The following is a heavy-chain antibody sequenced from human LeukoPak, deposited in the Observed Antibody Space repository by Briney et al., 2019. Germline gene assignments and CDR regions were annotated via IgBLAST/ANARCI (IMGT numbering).Heavy chain of an antibody. Sequence: SETLSLTCTVSGGSISSYYWSWIRQPPGKGLEWIGYIYYSGSTNYNPSLKSRVTISVDTSKNQFSLKLSSVTAADTAVYYCAMLTGTTNYYYYYMDVWGKGTTVTISS. CDR1: GGSISSYY. D-gene: IGHD1-20*01. CDR3: AMLTGTTNYYYYYMDV. CDR2: IYYSGST. J-gene: IGHJ6*03. V-gene: IGHV4-59*12.